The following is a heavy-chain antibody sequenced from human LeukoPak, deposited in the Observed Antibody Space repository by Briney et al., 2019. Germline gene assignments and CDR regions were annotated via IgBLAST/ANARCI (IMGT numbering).Heavy chain of an antibody. CDR3: ARGYCSGGSCYAFDY. Sequence: GGSLRLSCAASGFTFSSYAMHWVRQAPGKGLEWVAVISYDGSNKYYADSVKGRFTISRDNSKNTLYLQMNSLRAEDTAVYYCARGYCSGGSCYAFDYWGQGTLVTVSS. J-gene: IGHJ4*02. V-gene: IGHV3-30-3*01. CDR2: ISYDGSNK. CDR1: GFTFSSYA. D-gene: IGHD2-15*01.